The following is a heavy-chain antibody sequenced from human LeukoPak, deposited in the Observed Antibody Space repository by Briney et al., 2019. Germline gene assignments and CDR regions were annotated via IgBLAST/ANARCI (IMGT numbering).Heavy chain of an antibody. CDR3: ARDIAAAGTGWFDP. CDR1: GHTFTGYY. V-gene: IGHV1-2*02. J-gene: IGHJ5*02. D-gene: IGHD6-13*01. CDR2: INPNSGGT. Sequence: ASVKVSCKASGHTFTGYYMHWVRQAPGQGLEWMGWINPNSGGTNYAQKFQGRVTMTRDTSISTAYMELSRLRSDDTAVYYCARDIAAAGTGWFDPWGQGTLVTVSS.